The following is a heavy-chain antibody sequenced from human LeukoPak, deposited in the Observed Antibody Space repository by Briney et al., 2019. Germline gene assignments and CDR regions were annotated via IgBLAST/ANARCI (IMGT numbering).Heavy chain of an antibody. Sequence: SETLSLTFAAYGGSFSGYYWSWIRQPPGKGLEWIGEINHSGSTNYNPSLKSRVTIPVDTSKNQFSLKLSSVTAADTAVYYCARGRPKNRYFDSYDYWGQGTLVTVSS. CDR3: ARGRPKNRYFDSYDY. J-gene: IGHJ4*02. D-gene: IGHD3-9*01. CDR2: INHSGST. CDR1: GGSFSGYY. V-gene: IGHV4-34*01.